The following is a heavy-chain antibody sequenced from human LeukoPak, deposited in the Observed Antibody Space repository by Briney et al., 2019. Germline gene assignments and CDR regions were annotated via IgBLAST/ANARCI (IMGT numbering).Heavy chain of an antibody. CDR1: GFTFSSYA. V-gene: IGHV4-59*12. Sequence: GSLRLSCAASGFTFSSYAMSWVRQAPGKGLEWIGYIYYSGSTNYNPSLKSRVTISVDTSKNQFSLNLSSATAADTAVYYCASPMTLVLRGLAGIDAFNIWGQGTMVTVSS. CDR2: IYYSGST. J-gene: IGHJ3*02. D-gene: IGHD3-22*01. CDR3: ASPMTLVLRGLAGIDAFNI.